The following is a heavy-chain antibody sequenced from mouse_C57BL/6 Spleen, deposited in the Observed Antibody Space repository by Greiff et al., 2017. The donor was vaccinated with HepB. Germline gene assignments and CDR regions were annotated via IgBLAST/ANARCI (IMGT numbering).Heavy chain of an antibody. CDR1: GYTFTDYY. Sequence: EVQLQQSGPELVKPGASVKISCKASGYTFTDYYMNWVKQSHGKSLEWIGDINPNNGGTSYNQKFKGKATLTVDKSSSTAYMELRSLTSEDSAVYYCAIYSNYIFDYWGQGTTLTVSS. CDR3: AIYSNYIFDY. CDR2: INPNNGGT. J-gene: IGHJ2*01. D-gene: IGHD2-5*01. V-gene: IGHV1-26*01.